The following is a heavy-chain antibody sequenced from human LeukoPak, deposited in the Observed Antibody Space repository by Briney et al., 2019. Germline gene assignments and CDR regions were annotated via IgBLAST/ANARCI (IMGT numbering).Heavy chain of an antibody. V-gene: IGHV4-34*01. CDR1: GGSFSGYY. D-gene: IGHD3-22*01. Sequence: PSETLSLTCAVYGGSFSGYYWSWIRQPPGKGLEWIGEINHSGSTNYNPSLKSRVTISVDTSKNQFSLTLSSVPAADTAVYYCARGPERGYYDSSGYYYWGEGTLVTVSS. CDR3: ARGPERGYYDSSGYYY. J-gene: IGHJ4*02. CDR2: INHSGST.